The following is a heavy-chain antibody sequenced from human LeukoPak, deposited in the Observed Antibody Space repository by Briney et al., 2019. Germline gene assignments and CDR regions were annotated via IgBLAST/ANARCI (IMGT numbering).Heavy chain of an antibody. J-gene: IGHJ1*01. D-gene: IGHD4-17*01. V-gene: IGHV3-23*01. CDR3: AKDEENDYGDYDAEYFQH. CDR1: GFTFSSYA. Sequence: GGSLRLSCAASGFTFSSYAMSWVRQAPGKGLEWVSAISGSGGSTYYADSVKGRFTISRDNSKNMLYLQMNSLRAEDTAVYYCAKDEENDYGDYDAEYFQHWGQGTLVTVSS. CDR2: ISGSGGST.